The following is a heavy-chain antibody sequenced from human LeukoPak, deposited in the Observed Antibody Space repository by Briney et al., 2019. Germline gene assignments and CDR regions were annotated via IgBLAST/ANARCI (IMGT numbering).Heavy chain of an antibody. D-gene: IGHD5-12*01. J-gene: IGHJ3*01. CDR2: INHSVTA. CDR3: ARETCDSGTCEAFDV. Sequence: SETLSLTCAVYGASSSGYYWSWIRQSPGKGLEWIGEINHSVTANYNPSLKSRVDMSVDTSKNQFYLKVTSVTAADSAIYYCARETCDSGTCEAFDVWGQGTVVTVSS. V-gene: IGHV4-34*10. CDR1: GASSSGYY.